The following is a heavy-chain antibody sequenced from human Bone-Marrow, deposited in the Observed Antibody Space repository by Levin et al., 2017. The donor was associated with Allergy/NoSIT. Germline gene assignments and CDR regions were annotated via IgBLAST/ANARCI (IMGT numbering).Heavy chain of an antibody. Sequence: AASVKVSCKASGYTFTSYYMHWVRQAPGQGLEWMGIINPSGGSTSYAQKFQGRVTMTRDTSTSTVYMELSSLRSEDTAVYYCARATHKLWFRDEGYAFDIWGQGTMVTVSS. CDR3: ARATHKLWFRDEGYAFDI. CDR1: GYTFTSYY. CDR2: INPSGGST. V-gene: IGHV1-46*01. J-gene: IGHJ3*02. D-gene: IGHD3-10*01.